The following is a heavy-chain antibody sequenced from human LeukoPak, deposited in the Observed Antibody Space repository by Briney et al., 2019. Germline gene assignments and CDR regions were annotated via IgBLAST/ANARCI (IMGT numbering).Heavy chain of an antibody. CDR3: ARVEAITYYYGMDV. D-gene: IGHD5-18*01. Sequence: GGSLRLSCAASGFTVSSNYMSWVRQAPGKGLEWVSVIYSGGSTYYADSVEGRFTISRDNSKNTLYLQMNSLRAEDTAVYYCARVEAITYYYGMDVWGQGTTVTVSS. J-gene: IGHJ6*02. CDR1: GFTVSSNY. V-gene: IGHV3-53*01. CDR2: IYSGGST.